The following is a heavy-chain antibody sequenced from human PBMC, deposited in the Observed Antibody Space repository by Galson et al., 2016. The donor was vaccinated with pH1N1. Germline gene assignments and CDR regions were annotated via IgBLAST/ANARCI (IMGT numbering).Heavy chain of an antibody. V-gene: IGHV5-51*01. CDR3: ARGSGSPDSYYYYGMDV. CDR2: IYPSDSDT. D-gene: IGHD3-10*01. CDR1: GYSFTNYW. J-gene: IGHJ6*02. Sequence: QSGAEVKKPGKSLKISCKGSGYSFTNYWIGWVRQMPGKGLEWMGIIYPSDSDTRYSPSFQGQVTISADKSISTAYLQWSSLKASDTAIYYCARGSGSPDSYYYYGMDVWGQGTRSPSP.